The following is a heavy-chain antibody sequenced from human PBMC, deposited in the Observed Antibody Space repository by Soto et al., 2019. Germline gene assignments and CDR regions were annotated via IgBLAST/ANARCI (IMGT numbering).Heavy chain of an antibody. CDR1: GFSLNTGGVG. CDR2: IYWDDDK. V-gene: IGHV2-5*02. Sequence: ITLKESGPTLVKPTQTLTLTCTFSGFSLNTGGVGVGWIRQPPGKALEWLAVIYWDDDKRYSPSLKSRLTISKDTSKNQVVLTMTNMDPVDTATYYCAHTPFFGDKLDYWGQGALVTVSS. J-gene: IGHJ4*02. CDR3: AHTPFFGDKLDY. D-gene: IGHD2-21*01.